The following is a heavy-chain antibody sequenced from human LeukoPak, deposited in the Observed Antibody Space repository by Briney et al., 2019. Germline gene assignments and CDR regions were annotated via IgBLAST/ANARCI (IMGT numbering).Heavy chain of an antibody. J-gene: IGHJ3*02. D-gene: IGHD3-22*01. V-gene: IGHV3-30-3*01. CDR1: GFTFSSYA. CDR3: ARTRYYYDSSGYYSPDAFDI. Sequence: PGGPLRLSCAASGFTFSSYAMHWVRQAPGKGLEWVAVISYDGSNKYYADSVKGRFTISRDNSKNTLYLQMNSLRAEDTAVYYCARTRYYYDSSGYYSPDAFDIWGQGTMVTVSS. CDR2: ISYDGSNK.